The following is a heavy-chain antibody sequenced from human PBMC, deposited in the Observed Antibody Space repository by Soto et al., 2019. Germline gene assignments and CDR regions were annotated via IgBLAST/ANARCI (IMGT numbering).Heavy chain of an antibody. J-gene: IGHJ6*02. CDR2: ISWNSGSI. Sequence: EVQLVESGGGLVQPGRSLRLSCAASGFTFDDYAMHWVRQAPGKGLEWVSGISWNSGSIGYADSVKGRFTISRDNAKNSLYLQMNSLRAEDTALYYCAREELLWFGELPRNYYYGMDVWGQGTTVTVSS. CDR1: GFTFDDYA. D-gene: IGHD3-10*01. V-gene: IGHV3-9*01. CDR3: AREELLWFGELPRNYYYGMDV.